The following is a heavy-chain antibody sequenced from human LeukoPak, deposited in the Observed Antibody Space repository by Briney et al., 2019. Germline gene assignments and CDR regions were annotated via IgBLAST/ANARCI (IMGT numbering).Heavy chain of an antibody. V-gene: IGHV4-59*11. CDR3: ARHPRVSPGVYYYYMDV. D-gene: IGHD4-11*01. CDR1: GGSISSHY. Sequence: SETLSLTCPVSGGSISSHYWSWIRQPPGKGLEWIGYIYYSGSTNYNPSLKSRVTISVDTSKNQFSLKLSSVTAADTAVYYCARHPRVSPGVYYYYMDVWGKGTTVTVSS. CDR2: IYYSGST. J-gene: IGHJ6*03.